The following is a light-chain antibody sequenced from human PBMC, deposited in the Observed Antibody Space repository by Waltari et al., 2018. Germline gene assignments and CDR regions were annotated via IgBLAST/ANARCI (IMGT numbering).Light chain of an antibody. V-gene: IGKV1-12*01. J-gene: IGKJ4*01. CDR1: QDIATW. CDR2: TGS. Sequence: DIQMTQSPSSVSASLGDRVTITCRASQDIATWLGWYQQKIGKAPKLLIYTGSSLQSGVPARFSGSGSGTDFTLTISRLHPEDSATYYCQQTTSFPLTFGGGTKVEIK. CDR3: QQTTSFPLT.